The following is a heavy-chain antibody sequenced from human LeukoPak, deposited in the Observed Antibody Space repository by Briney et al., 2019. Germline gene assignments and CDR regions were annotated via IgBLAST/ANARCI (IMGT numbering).Heavy chain of an antibody. Sequence: PGGSLRLSCAASGFTFSTYSMNWVRQAPGKGLEWVSSISSSSSYIYYADSVKGRFTISRDNAKNSLYLQMNSLRAEDTAVYYCAGEIAAAGTFRFDPWGQGTLVTVSS. J-gene: IGHJ5*02. D-gene: IGHD6-13*01. CDR2: ISSSSSYI. CDR1: GFTFSTYS. V-gene: IGHV3-21*01. CDR3: AGEIAAAGTFRFDP.